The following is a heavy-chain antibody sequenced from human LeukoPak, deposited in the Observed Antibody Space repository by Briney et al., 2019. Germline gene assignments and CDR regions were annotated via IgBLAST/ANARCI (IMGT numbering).Heavy chain of an antibody. Sequence: PSETLSLTCTVSGGSISSSSYYWGWIRQPPGKGLEWIGSIYYSGSTYYNPSLKSRVTISVDTSKNQFSLKLSSVTAAGTAVYYCAREDPRYSSGWQGDAFDIWGQGTMVTVSS. D-gene: IGHD6-19*01. J-gene: IGHJ3*02. CDR1: GGSISSSSYY. CDR3: AREDPRYSSGWQGDAFDI. V-gene: IGHV4-39*07. CDR2: IYYSGST.